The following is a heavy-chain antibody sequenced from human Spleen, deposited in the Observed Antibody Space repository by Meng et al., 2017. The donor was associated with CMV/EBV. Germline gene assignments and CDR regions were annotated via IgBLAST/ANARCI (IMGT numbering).Heavy chain of an antibody. V-gene: IGHV4-34*01. CDR3: ARDGKTSWSYFYGMDV. CDR2: INHGGST. Sequence: SETLSLTCAVYGGSFSGYYWSWIRQLPGKGLEWIGEINHGGSTNYNPFLKSRITISVDTSKNQFSLSLRSVTSADTAVYYCARDGKTSWSYFYGMDVWGQGTTVTVSS. J-gene: IGHJ6*02. CDR1: GGSFSGYY. D-gene: IGHD2-2*01.